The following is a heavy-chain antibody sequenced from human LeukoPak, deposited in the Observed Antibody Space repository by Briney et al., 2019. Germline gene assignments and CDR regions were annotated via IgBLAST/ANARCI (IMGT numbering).Heavy chain of an antibody. CDR2: IYSGGST. D-gene: IGHD3-10*01. CDR1: GFTVSSNY. CDR3: ASGSGSYRTPYYYMDV. J-gene: IGHJ6*03. Sequence: GGSLRHSCAASGFTVSSNYMSWVRQAPGKGLEWVSIIYSGGSTNYADSVKGRFSISRDNSKNTLYVQMNSLRVEDTAVYYCASGSGSYRTPYYYMDVWGKGTTVTVSS. V-gene: IGHV3-53*01.